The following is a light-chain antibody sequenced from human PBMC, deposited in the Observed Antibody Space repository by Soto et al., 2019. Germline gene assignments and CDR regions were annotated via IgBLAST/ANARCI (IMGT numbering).Light chain of an antibody. Sequence: IQLTQSPSSLSASVGDRVTITCRASQGISSYLAWYQQKPGKGPKFLIYEASTLQSGVPSRFSGSGSGTHFTLTISSLQPEDVATYYCQNYNSAPPTFGQGTKVDIK. CDR2: EAS. CDR3: QNYNSAPPT. V-gene: IGKV1-27*01. CDR1: QGISSY. J-gene: IGKJ1*01.